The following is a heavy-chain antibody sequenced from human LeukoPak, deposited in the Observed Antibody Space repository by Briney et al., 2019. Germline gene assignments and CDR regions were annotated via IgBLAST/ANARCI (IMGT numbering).Heavy chain of an antibody. D-gene: IGHD6-19*01. V-gene: IGHV3-7*03. J-gene: IGHJ1*01. CDR2: IKQDGSEK. CDR1: GFTFSSYW. Sequence: GGSLRLSCAASGFTFSSYWMSWVCQAPGKGLEWVAYIKQDGSEKYYVDSVKGRFTISRDNAKNSLYLQMNSLRAEDTAVYYCARDPGRDSSGWSEYFQHWGQGTLVTVSS. CDR3: ARDPGRDSSGWSEYFQH.